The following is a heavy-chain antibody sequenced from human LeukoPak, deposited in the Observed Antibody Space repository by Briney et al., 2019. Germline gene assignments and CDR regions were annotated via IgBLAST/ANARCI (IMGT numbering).Heavy chain of an antibody. CDR3: ARRRLEGHYDFWSGYNDY. CDR1: GYSISSGYY. J-gene: IGHJ4*02. V-gene: IGHV4-38-2*02. CDR2: IYYSGST. Sequence: SETLSLTCTVSGYSISSGYYWGWIRQPPGKGLEWIGSIYYSGSTYYNPSLKSRVTISVDTSKNQFSLKLSSVTAADTAVYYCARRRLEGHYDFWSGYNDYWGQGTLVTVSS. D-gene: IGHD3-3*01.